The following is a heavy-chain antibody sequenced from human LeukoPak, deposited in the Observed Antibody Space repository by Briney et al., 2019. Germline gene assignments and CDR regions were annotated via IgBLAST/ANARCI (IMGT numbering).Heavy chain of an antibody. CDR1: GGSISSSSYY. Sequence: SETLSLTCTVSGGSISSSSYYWGWIRQPPGKGLEWIGSIYYSGSTYYNPSLKSRVTISVDTSKNQFSLKLSSVTAADTAVYYCARVTLSEWFYYFDYWGQGTLVTVSS. CDR2: IYYSGST. D-gene: IGHD3-3*01. V-gene: IGHV4-39*07. J-gene: IGHJ4*02. CDR3: ARVTLSEWFYYFDY.